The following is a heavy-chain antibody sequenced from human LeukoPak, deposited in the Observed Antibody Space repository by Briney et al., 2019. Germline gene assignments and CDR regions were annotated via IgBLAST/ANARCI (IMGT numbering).Heavy chain of an antibody. Sequence: PGRSLRLSCAASGFTFDDYAMHWVRQAPGKGLEWVSGISWYSGSIGYADSVKGRFTTSRDSAKNSLYLQMNSLRAEDTALYYCAKDIFSGVGAYYYYGMDVWGQGTTVTVSS. CDR1: GFTFDDYA. V-gene: IGHV3-9*01. CDR3: AKDIFSGVGAYYYYGMDV. CDR2: ISWYSGSI. D-gene: IGHD1-26*01. J-gene: IGHJ6*02.